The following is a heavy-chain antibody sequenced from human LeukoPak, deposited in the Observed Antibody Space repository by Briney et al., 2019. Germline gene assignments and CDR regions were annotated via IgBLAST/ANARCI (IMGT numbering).Heavy chain of an antibody. CDR2: INHSGST. CDR1: GGSFSGYY. V-gene: IGHV4-34*01. Sequence: SETLSLTCAVYGGSFSGYYWSWIRQPPGKGLEWIGEINHSGSTNYNPSLKSRATISVGTSKNQFSLKLSSVTAADTAVYCCARSSGAFDIWGPGTMVTVSS. J-gene: IGHJ3*02. CDR3: ARSSGAFDI.